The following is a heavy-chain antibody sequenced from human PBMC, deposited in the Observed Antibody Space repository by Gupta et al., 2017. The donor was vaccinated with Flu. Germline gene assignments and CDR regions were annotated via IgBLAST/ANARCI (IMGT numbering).Heavy chain of an antibody. J-gene: IGHJ3*01. Sequence: VRQAPGKGLEWVSYISSSGSNIDYADSVKGRFTFSRDNAKNSLHLQMNSLRAEDTAVYYCARKLSHYYDSSGYRSTDVFDVWGQGTLVTVSS. CDR3: ARKLSHYYDSSGYRSTDVFDV. D-gene: IGHD3-22*01. V-gene: IGHV3-48*03. CDR2: ISSSGSNI.